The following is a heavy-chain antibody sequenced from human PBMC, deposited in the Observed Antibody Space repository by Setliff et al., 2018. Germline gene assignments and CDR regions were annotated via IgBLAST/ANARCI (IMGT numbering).Heavy chain of an antibody. Sequence: GGSLRLSCAASGFTFSSYWMSWVRQAPGKGLEWVANIKRDGREIYYVDSVKGRFTISRDNAKNSLYLQMNSLRAEDTAVYYCAKSGGDHCCPLYHHYYMDVRGTGTTVTVSS. CDR2: IKRDGREI. V-gene: IGHV3-7*01. CDR3: AKSGGDHCCPLYHHYYMDV. CDR1: GFTFSSYW. D-gene: IGHD2-21*02. J-gene: IGHJ6*03.